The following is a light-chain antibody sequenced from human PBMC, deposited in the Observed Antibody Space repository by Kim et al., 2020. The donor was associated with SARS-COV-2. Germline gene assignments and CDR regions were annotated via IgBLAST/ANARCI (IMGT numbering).Light chain of an antibody. CDR3: AAWDDSLNGWV. V-gene: IGLV1-44*01. J-gene: IGLJ3*02. CDR2: NDN. Sequence: QSVLTQPPSTSGTPGQRVTISCSGSNSNIGSNTANWYQQLPGTAPKVLIYNDNKRPSGVPDQVSGSKSGTSASLAISGLQSEDEADYYCAAWDDSLNGWVFGGGTQLTVL. CDR1: NSNIGSNT.